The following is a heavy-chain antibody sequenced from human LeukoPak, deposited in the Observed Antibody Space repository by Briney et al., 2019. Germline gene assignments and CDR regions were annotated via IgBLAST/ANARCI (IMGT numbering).Heavy chain of an antibody. CDR1: CGSFSGYY. Sequence: KPSETLSLTCAVYCGSFSGYYWSWLRQPPGKGLEWVSYISSSGSTIYYADFVKGRFTISRDNAKNTLYLQMNSVRAEDTAVYYCARYPVIAAAGTDAFDIWGQGTMVTVS. J-gene: IGHJ3*02. D-gene: IGHD6-13*01. V-gene: IGHV3-11*04. CDR2: ISSSGSTI. CDR3: ARYPVIAAAGTDAFDI.